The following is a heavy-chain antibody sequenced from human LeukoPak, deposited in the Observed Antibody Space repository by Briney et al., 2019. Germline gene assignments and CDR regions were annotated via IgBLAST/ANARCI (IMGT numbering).Heavy chain of an antibody. CDR1: GYTFTSYY. J-gene: IGHJ3*02. CDR2: INPSGGST. Sequence: ASVKVSRKASGYTFTSYYMHWVRQAPGQGLEWMGIINPSGGSTSYAQKFQGRVTMTRDTSTSAVYMELSSLRSEDTAVYYCAKTGSYLSFDIWGQGTMVTVSS. CDR3: AKTGSYLSFDI. V-gene: IGHV1-46*01. D-gene: IGHD1-26*01.